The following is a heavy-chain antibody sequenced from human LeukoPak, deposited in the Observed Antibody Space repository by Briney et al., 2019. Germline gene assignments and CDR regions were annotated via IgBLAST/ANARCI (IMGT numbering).Heavy chain of an antibody. J-gene: IGHJ3*02. CDR2: IRSKAYGGTT. Sequence: AGGSLRLSCTASGFTFGDYAMSWFRRAPGKGLEWVGFIRSKAYGGTTEYAASVKGRFTISRDDSKSIAYLQMNSLKTEDTAVYYCTRGADYGDYFDAFDIWGQGTMVTVSS. CDR1: GFTFGDYA. V-gene: IGHV3-49*03. D-gene: IGHD4-17*01. CDR3: TRGADYGDYFDAFDI.